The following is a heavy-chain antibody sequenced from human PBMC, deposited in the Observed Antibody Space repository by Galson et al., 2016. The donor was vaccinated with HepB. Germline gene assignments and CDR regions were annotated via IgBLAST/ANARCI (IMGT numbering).Heavy chain of an antibody. D-gene: IGHD5-24*01. Sequence: SLRLSCAASGFVFSNYGMHWVRQAPGKGLEWVAGLSYNGLNQHYPDSLMGRFTVSRDNSKSIMYLQMDSLRPDDTAAYYCTKQVAEGGLGYTWGQGTVVTVSS. V-gene: IGHV3-30*18. CDR2: LSYNGLNQ. CDR3: TKQVAEGGLGYT. J-gene: IGHJ5*02. CDR1: GFVFSNYG.